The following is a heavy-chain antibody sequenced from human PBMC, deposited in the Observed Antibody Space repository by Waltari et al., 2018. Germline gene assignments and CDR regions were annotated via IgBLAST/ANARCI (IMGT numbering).Heavy chain of an antibody. CDR3: ARVYGSGSYFLFDY. V-gene: IGHV4-59*01. CDR2: IYYSGST. Sequence: QVQLQESGPGLVKPSETLSLTCTVSGGSISSYYWSWIRQPPGKGLEWIGYIYYSGSTNYNPSLKSRVTISVDTSKNQCSLKLSSVTAADTAVYYCARVYGSGSYFLFDYWGQGTLVTVSS. CDR1: GGSISSYY. J-gene: IGHJ4*02. D-gene: IGHD3-10*01.